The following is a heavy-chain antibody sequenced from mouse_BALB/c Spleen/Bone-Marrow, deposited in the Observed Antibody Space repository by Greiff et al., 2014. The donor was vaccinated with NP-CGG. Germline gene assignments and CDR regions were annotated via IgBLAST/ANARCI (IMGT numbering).Heavy chain of an antibody. V-gene: IGHV1S56*01. J-gene: IGHJ4*01. CDR1: GYSFTSYY. D-gene: IGHD2-4*01. CDR3: ARGGMITENYAMDY. Sequence: QVQLQQPGPELVRPGASVRISCKASGYSFTSYYIHWVKQRPGQGLEWIGWIYPGNVNTKYNEKFKGKATLTADKSSSTAYMQLSSLTSEDSAVYFCARGGMITENYAMDYWGQGTSVTVSS. CDR2: IYPGNVNT.